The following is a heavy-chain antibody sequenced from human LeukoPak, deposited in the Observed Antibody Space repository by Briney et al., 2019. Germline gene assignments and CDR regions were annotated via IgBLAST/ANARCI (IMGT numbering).Heavy chain of an antibody. CDR3: ATGSDFYYDS. CDR2: IPHDGSSA. J-gene: IGHJ5*01. Sequence: GGSLRLSCIASGLTFTRNCMHWVRQAPGKGLEWVAAIPHDGSSALYADSVKGRFIISRDNSKNTQYLQMNSLRIEDSAVYYCATGSDFYYDSWGQGILVTVSS. V-gene: IGHV3-30-3*01. D-gene: IGHD1-26*01. CDR1: GLTFTRNC.